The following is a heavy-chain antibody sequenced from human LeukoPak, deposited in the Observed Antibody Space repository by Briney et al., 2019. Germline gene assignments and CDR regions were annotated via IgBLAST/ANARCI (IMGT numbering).Heavy chain of an antibody. Sequence: GALRLSCAAPGFTFSSCVMSWVRQAPGKGLEWVSVIYSGGRTYYADSVKGRFTISKDNSKNTLYLQMNSLRAEDTAVYYCARDLYVDIVAPSGMDVWGQGTTVTVSS. D-gene: IGHD5-12*01. CDR2: IYSGGRT. CDR1: GFTFSSCV. V-gene: IGHV3-66*01. J-gene: IGHJ6*02. CDR3: ARDLYVDIVAPSGMDV.